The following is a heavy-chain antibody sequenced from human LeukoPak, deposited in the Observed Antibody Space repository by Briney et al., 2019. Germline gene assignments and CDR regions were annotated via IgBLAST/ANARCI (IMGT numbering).Heavy chain of an antibody. J-gene: IGHJ5*02. CDR2: IYYSGST. Sequence: PSETLSLTCTVSGGSISNYYWNWIRQPPGKGLEWIGNIYYSGSTNYNPSLKSRITISVDTSKNQFSLKLRSVTAADTAVYYCARGESPRDWFDPWGQGTLVTVSS. CDR3: ARGESPRDWFDP. CDR1: GGSISNYY. V-gene: IGHV4-59*01.